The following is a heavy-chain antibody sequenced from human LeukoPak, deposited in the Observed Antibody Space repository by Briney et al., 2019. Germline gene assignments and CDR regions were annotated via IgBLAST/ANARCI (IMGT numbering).Heavy chain of an antibody. V-gene: IGHV3-48*01. J-gene: IGHJ3*01. CDR2: ITGSSRTK. CDR3: ARPTSSGWYSH. D-gene: IGHD6-19*01. CDR1: GFIFSNYD. Sequence: GGSLRLSCAASGFIFSNYDMNWVRQAPGKGLEWVSYITGSSRTKSYADSVKGRFTISRDNAENSVYLQMNSLRAEDTAVYYCARPTSSGWYSHWGQGPMVTVSS.